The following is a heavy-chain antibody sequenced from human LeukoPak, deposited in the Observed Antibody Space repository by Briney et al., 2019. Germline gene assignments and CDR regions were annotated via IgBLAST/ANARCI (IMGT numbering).Heavy chain of an antibody. J-gene: IGHJ5*02. D-gene: IGHD1-26*01. CDR2: ISSSSTYI. Sequence: GGSLKLSCAASGFTFSTYSMNWVRQAPGKGLEWVSSISSSSTYIYYADSVKGRFTISRDNAKNSLYLQMNSLRAEDTALYYCTRTSVGATGVRGFDPWGQGTLVTVSS. CDR1: GFTFSTYS. V-gene: IGHV3-21*01. CDR3: TRTSVGATGVRGFDP.